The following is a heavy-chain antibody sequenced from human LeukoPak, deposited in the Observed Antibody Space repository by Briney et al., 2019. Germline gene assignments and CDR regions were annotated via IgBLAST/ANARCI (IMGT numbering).Heavy chain of an antibody. CDR3: AKPWGDILTGYWSKPYDY. J-gene: IGHJ4*02. V-gene: IGHV3-23*01. Sequence: GGSLRLSCAASGFTFSSYGMSWVRQAPGKGLEWVSAISGSGGSTYYADSVKGRFTISRDNAKNTLYLQVNSVRAEGTAVYYCAKPWGDILTGYWSKPYDYWGQGTLVTVSS. CDR1: GFTFSSYG. CDR2: ISGSGGST. D-gene: IGHD3-9*01.